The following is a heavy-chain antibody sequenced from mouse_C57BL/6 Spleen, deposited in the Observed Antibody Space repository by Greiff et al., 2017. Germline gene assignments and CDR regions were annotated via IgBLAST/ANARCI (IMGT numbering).Heavy chain of an antibody. CDR3: TTGCITTVVATPFFDY. CDR2: IDPEDGDT. J-gene: IGHJ2*01. CDR1: GFNIKDYY. Sequence: VQLQQSGAELVRPGASVKLSCTASGFNIKDYYMHWVKQRPEQGLEWIGRIDPEDGDTEYAPKFQGKATMTADTSSNTAYLQLSSLTSEDTAVYYCTTGCITTVVATPFFDYWGQGTTLTVSS. D-gene: IGHD1-1*01. V-gene: IGHV14-1*01.